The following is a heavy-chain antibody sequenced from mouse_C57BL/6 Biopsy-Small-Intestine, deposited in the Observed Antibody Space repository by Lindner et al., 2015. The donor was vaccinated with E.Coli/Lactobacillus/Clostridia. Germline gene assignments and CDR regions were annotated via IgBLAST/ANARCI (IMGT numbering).Heavy chain of an antibody. D-gene: IGHD1-1*01. CDR3: ARDYAGSDY. Sequence: VQLQESGGDLVKPGGSLKLSCAASGFTFSDFGMHWVRQAPEKGLEWVAYISSGSSTIYYADTVKGRFTISRDNAKNTLSLQMTSLRSEDTAMYYCARDYAGSDYWGQGTTLTVSS. V-gene: IGHV5-17*01. CDR2: ISSGSSTI. CDR1: GFTFSDFG. J-gene: IGHJ2*01.